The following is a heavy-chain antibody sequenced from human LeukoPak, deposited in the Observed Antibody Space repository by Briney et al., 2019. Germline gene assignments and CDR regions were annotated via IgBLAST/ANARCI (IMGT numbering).Heavy chain of an antibody. CDR1: GASISSSSYF. Sequence: PSETLSLTCTVSGASISSSSYFWGWIRQSPGKGLEYIGSVYYSGRTYYNPSLKSRVTISLDTSTNQFSLRLTSVTAADTAVYYCARSPHLNIVVVPAARSRAFDIWGQGTMVTVSS. D-gene: IGHD2-2*01. V-gene: IGHV4-39*01. J-gene: IGHJ3*02. CDR2: VYYSGRT. CDR3: ARSPHLNIVVVPAARSRAFDI.